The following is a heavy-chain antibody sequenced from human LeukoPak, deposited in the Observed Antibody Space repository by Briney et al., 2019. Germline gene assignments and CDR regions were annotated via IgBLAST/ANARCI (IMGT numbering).Heavy chain of an antibody. V-gene: IGHV3-23*01. CDR2: ISGSGGST. J-gene: IGHJ4*02. CDR3: ARPLAYGDYDAIVY. D-gene: IGHD4-17*01. CDR1: GFTFSSYA. Sequence: QPGGSLRLSCAASGFTFSSYAMSWVRQAPGKGLEWVSAISGSGGSTYYADSVKGRFTISRDNSKNTLYLQMNSLRAEDTAVYYCARPLAYGDYDAIVYWGQGTLVTVSS.